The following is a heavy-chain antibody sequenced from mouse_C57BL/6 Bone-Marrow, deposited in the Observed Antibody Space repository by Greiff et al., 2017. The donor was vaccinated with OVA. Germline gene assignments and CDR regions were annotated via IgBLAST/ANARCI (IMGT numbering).Heavy chain of an antibody. CDR2: IYPGSGST. CDR3: ARVKGLGRGFDY. D-gene: IGHD4-1*01. J-gene: IGHJ2*01. V-gene: IGHV1-55*01. CDR1: GYTFTSYW. Sequence: QVQLQQPGAELVKPGASVKLSCKASGYTFTSYWMHWVKQRPGQGLEWIGDIYPGSGSTNYNEKFKSKATLTVDTSSSTAYMQLSSLTSEDSAVYYCARVKGLGRGFDYWGQGTTLTVSS.